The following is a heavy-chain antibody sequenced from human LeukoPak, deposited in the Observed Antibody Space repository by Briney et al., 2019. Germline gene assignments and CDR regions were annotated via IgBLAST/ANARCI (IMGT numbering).Heavy chain of an antibody. D-gene: IGHD1-1*01. V-gene: IGHV3-21*01. J-gene: IGHJ4*02. CDR1: GFTFSSYS. Sequence: GGSLRLSCAASGFTFSSYSMTWVRQAPGKGLEWVSSISSSSSYIYYADSVKGRFTISRDNAKNSLYLQMNSLRAEDTAVYYCARAWTLQSGTTSDYWGQGTLVTVSS. CDR3: ARAWTLQSGTTSDY. CDR2: ISSSSSYI.